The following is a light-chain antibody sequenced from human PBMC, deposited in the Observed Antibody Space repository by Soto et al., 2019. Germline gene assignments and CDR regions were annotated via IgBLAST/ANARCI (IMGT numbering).Light chain of an antibody. V-gene: IGKV3-15*01. CDR1: QSVSSN. CDR2: GAS. CDR3: QQYNKWPYT. Sequence: EIVMTQSPATLSVSPGVRATLSCRASQSVSSNVAWYRQIPGQAPTLVIYGASTRATGIPARFSGSGSGTEFTLTISSLQSEDFEVYYCQQYNKWPYTFGQGTKLEIK. J-gene: IGKJ2*01.